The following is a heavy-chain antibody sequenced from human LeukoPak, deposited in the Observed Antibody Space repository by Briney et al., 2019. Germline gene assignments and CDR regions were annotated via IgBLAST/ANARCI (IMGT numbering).Heavy chain of an antibody. CDR2: IKYGGST. CDR1: GVSISSSSYY. J-gene: IGHJ4*02. V-gene: IGHV4-39*01. Sequence: SEPLSLPCTVSGVSISSSSYYWNWIRQPPGKGLAWIGNIKYGGSTYYNPSLKSRVTISVDTSKNQFSLKLSSVTAADTAVFYCARRIGGSAEIDYWGQGTLVTVSS. CDR3: ARRIGGSAEIDY. D-gene: IGHD1-26*01.